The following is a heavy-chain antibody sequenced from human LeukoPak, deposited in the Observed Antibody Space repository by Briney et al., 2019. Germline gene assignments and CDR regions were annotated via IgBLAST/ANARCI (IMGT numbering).Heavy chain of an antibody. V-gene: IGHV3-23*01. J-gene: IGHJ6*02. D-gene: IGHD3-10*01. CDR1: GFTFSSYA. CDR2: ISGSGGST. Sequence: QPGGSLRLSCAASGFTFSSYAMSWVRQAPGKGLEWVSAISGSGGSTYYADSVKGRFTISRDNSKNTLYLQMNSLRAEDTAVYYCAKSITMVRGVLYGMDVWGQGTTVTVSS. CDR3: AKSITMVRGVLYGMDV.